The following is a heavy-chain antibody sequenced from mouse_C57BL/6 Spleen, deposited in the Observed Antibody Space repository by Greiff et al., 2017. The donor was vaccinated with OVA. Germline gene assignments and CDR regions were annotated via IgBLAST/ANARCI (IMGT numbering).Heavy chain of an antibody. CDR1: GFTFSSYG. V-gene: IGHV5-6*01. CDR2: ISSGGSYT. J-gene: IGHJ2*01. Sequence: EVMLVESGGDLVKPGGSLKLSCAASGFTFSSYGMSWVRQTSDKRLEWVATISSGGSYTYYPDSVKGRFTISRDNAKNTLYLQMSSVKSEDTAMYYCASEGGCFDYWGQGTTLTVSS. CDR3: ASEGGCFDY.